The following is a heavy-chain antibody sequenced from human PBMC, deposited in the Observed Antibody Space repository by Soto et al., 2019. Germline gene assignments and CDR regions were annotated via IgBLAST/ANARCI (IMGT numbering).Heavy chain of an antibody. CDR1: GGSFSGYY. D-gene: IGHD2-15*01. V-gene: IGHV4-34*01. J-gene: IGHJ3*02. CDR3: ARVRRRGRYCSGGSCLTSSAFDI. CDR2: INHSGST. Sequence: ASETLSLTCAVYGGSFSGYYWSWIRQPPGKGLEWIGEINHSGSTNYNPSLKSRVTISVDTSKNQFSLKLSSVTAADTAVYYCARVRRRGRYCSGGSCLTSSAFDIWGQGTMVTVSS.